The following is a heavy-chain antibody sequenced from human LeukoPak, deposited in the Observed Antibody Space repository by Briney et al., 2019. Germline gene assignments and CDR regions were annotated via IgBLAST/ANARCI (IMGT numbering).Heavy chain of an antibody. CDR3: ARLKDSGWYGHYGMDV. D-gene: IGHD6-19*01. V-gene: IGHV4-59*08. Sequence: PSETLSLTRTVSGGSISSYYWSWIRQPPGKGLEWIGYIYYSGSTNYNPSLKSRVTISVDTSKNQFSLKLSSVTAADTAVYYCARLKDSGWYGHYGMDVWGQGTTVTVSS. CDR1: GGSISSYY. CDR2: IYYSGST. J-gene: IGHJ6*02.